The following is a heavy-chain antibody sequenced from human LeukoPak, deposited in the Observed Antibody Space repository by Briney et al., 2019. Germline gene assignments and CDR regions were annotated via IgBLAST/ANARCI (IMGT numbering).Heavy chain of an antibody. V-gene: IGHV1-8*01. Sequence: ASVKVSCKASGYTFTSYDINWVRQATGQGLEWMGWMNPNSGNTGYAQKFQGRVTMTRNTSISTAYMELSSLGSEDTAVYYCARGGGITGTASSDYWGQGTLVTVSS. CDR2: MNPNSGNT. CDR3: ARGGGITGTASSDY. D-gene: IGHD1-20*01. J-gene: IGHJ4*02. CDR1: GYTFTSYD.